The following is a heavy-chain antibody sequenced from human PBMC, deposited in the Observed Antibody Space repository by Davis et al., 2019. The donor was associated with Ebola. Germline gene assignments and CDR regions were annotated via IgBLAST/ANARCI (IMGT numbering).Heavy chain of an antibody. CDR3: ARDYETNGYYSWLDY. V-gene: IGHV3-30*03. J-gene: IGHJ4*01. D-gene: IGHD3-22*01. Sequence: PGGSLRLSCAASGVTFALYPMHWVRQAPGKGLEWVALISFDGHNKDYAASVKGRFAISRDNSKSTLYLEMNSLRLEDAAVYYCARDYETNGYYSWLDYWGPGTLVTVSS. CDR1: GVTFALYP. CDR2: ISFDGHNK.